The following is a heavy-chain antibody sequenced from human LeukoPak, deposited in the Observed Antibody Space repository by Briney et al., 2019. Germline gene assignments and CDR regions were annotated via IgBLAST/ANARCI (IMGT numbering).Heavy chain of an antibody. CDR1: GFTFSSYS. CDR2: ISSSSTI. D-gene: IGHD3-10*01. Sequence: GGSLRLSCAASGFTFSSYSMNWVRQAPGKGLEWVSYISSSSTIYYADSVKGRFTISRDNAKNSLYLQMNSLRAEDTAAYYCARRGDIWGQGTMVTVSS. CDR3: ARRGDI. J-gene: IGHJ3*02. V-gene: IGHV3-48*04.